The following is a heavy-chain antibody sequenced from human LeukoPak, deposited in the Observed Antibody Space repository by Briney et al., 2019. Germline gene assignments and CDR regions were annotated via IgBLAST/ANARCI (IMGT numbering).Heavy chain of an antibody. J-gene: IGHJ4*02. CDR2: IYHSGST. V-gene: IGHV4-38-2*02. CDR1: GYSISSGYY. CDR3: ARDIPSNLYGVYYFHY. D-gene: IGHD4-17*01. Sequence: SETLCLTCAVSGYSISSGYYWSWIRQPPGKGLEWIGSIYHSGSTYYNPSLKSRVTISVDTSKNQFSLKLSSVTAADTAVYYCARDIPSNLYGVYYFHYWGQGTLVTVSS.